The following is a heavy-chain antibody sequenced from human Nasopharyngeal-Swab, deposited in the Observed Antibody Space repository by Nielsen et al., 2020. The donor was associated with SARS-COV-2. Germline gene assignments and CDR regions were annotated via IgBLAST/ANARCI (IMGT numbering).Heavy chain of an antibody. D-gene: IGHD3-10*01. CDR1: GFTFSSYS. Sequence: GESLKISCAASGFTFSSYSMNWVRQAPGKGLVWVSFISSSGSHKYYADSMKGRFTISRDNAKSSLYLQLSSLRAEDTAVYYCARVEEYYYGSGSLSDNWGQGTLVTVSS. CDR3: ARVEEYYYGSGSLSDN. V-gene: IGHV3-21*01. J-gene: IGHJ4*02. CDR2: ISSSGSHK.